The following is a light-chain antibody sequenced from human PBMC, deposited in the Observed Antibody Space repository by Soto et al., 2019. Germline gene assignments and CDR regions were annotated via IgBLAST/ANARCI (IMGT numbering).Light chain of an antibody. CDR2: EDS. CDR3: CSYAGSSTWV. J-gene: IGLJ7*01. V-gene: IGLV2-23*01. Sequence: QSALTQPASVSGSPGQSITISCSGTSSDVGSFDLVSWYQQHPDEAPKLIIYEDSKRPSGVSDRFSGSKSGNTASLTISGLQPEDEADFYCCSYAGSSTWVFGGGTQLTVL. CDR1: SSDVGSFDL.